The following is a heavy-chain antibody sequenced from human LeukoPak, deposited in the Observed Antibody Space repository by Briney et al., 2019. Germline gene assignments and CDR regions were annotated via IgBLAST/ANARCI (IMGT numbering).Heavy chain of an antibody. Sequence: ASVKVSCKASGYTFTSYGISWVRQAPGQGLEWMGWISAYNGNTNYARKLQGRVTMTTDTSTSTAYMELRSLRSDDTAVYYCARTYTRGSIVVVPAARAVRDLSYDYWGQGTLVTVSS. D-gene: IGHD2-2*01. J-gene: IGHJ4*02. CDR1: GYTFTSYG. V-gene: IGHV1-18*01. CDR3: ARTYTRGSIVVVPAARAVRDLSYDY. CDR2: ISAYNGNT.